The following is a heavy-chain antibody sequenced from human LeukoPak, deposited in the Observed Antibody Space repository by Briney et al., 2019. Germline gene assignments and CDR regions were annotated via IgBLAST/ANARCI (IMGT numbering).Heavy chain of an antibody. CDR2: INYSGST. J-gene: IGHJ4*02. CDR3: AIPSPYCCGGSCRDGFDY. Sequence: SETLSLTCTVSGGSISSYYWSWIRQPPGKGLEWIGYINYSGSTNYNAPLKSRVTISVDTSKNQYSLKLSSVTAADTAVYYCAIPSPYCCGGSCRDGFDYWGQGTLVTASS. CDR1: GGSISSYY. V-gene: IGHV4-59*01. D-gene: IGHD2-15*01.